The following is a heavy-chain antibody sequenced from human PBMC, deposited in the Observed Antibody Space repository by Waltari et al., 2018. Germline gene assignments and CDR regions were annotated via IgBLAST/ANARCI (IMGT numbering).Heavy chain of an antibody. CDR1: GGSINIYY. J-gene: IGHJ4*02. V-gene: IGHV4-59*08. CDR3: ARGMSSVWYGPFDY. D-gene: IGHD6-19*01. CDR2: VDYTGNT. Sequence: QVQLQESGPGLVKPSETLSLTCTVSGGSINIYYWSWIRQLPGKGLEWIGYVDYTGNTIYNPSLESRVTLSADTSKNQVSLRLRSVTAADTAVYYCARGMSSVWYGPFDYWGQGTLVTVSS.